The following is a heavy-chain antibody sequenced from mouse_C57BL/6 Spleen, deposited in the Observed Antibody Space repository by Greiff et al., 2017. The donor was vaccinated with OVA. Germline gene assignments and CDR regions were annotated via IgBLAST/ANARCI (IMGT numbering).Heavy chain of an antibody. V-gene: IGHV5-17*01. D-gene: IGHD2-10*01. CDR3: ARDSYSDFDV. CDR2: ISSGSSTI. CDR1: GFTFSDYG. Sequence: EVKLVESGGGLVKPGGSLKLSCAASGFTFSDYGMHWVRQAPEQGLEWVAYISSGSSTIYYADTVKGRFTISRDNAKNTLFLQMTSLRSEDTAMYYCARDSYSDFDVWGTGTTVTVSS. J-gene: IGHJ1*03.